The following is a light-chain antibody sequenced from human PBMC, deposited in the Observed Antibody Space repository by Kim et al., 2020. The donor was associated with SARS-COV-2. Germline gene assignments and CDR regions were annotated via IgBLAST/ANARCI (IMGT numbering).Light chain of an antibody. V-gene: IGLV6-57*01. J-gene: IGLJ3*02. Sequence: KPVTISATRSSGSIASNSGQWYQQRPGSSPPHVIYEDNQRPSGVPDRFSGSIDSSSNSASLTISGLKTEDEADYYCQSYDSSNHWVFGGGTQLTVL. CDR1: SGSIASNS. CDR2: EDN. CDR3: QSYDSSNHWV.